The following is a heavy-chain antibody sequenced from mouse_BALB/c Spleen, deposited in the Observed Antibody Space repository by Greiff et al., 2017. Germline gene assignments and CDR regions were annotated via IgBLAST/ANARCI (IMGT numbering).Heavy chain of an antibody. CDR3: ARGTGKDFDY. J-gene: IGHJ2*01. CDR1: GYAFTNYL. V-gene: IGHV1-54*01. Sequence: QVQLKESGAELVRPGTSVKVSCKASGYAFTNYLIEWVKQRPGQGLEWIGVINPGSGGTNYNEKFKGKATLTADKSSSTAYMQLSSLTSDDSAVYFCARGTGKDFDYWGQGTTLTVSS. CDR2: INPGSGGT. D-gene: IGHD4-1*01.